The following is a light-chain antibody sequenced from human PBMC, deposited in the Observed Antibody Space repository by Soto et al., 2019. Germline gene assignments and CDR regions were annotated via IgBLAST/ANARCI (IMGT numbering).Light chain of an antibody. J-gene: IGLJ2*01. CDR1: SSDVGGYNY. CDR2: EVT. Sequence: QSALTQPPSASGSLGQSVTISCTGTSSDVGGYNYVSWHQQHPGKAPKVMIYEVTKRPPGVPDRFSGSKCGNTASLTVSGLQVEDEADYYCSSFAGGSNIVLLGGGSKVTVL. V-gene: IGLV2-8*01. CDR3: SSFAGGSNIVL.